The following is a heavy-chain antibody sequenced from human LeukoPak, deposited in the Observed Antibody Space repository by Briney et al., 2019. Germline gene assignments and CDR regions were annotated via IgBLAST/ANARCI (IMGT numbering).Heavy chain of an antibody. CDR3: VPAAIRHGEDAFDI. Sequence: PGGSLRLSCAASGFTFSSYWMSWVRQAPGKGLEWVAVISHDGSNKYYADSVKGRFTISRDNSKNTLYLQMNSLRAEDTAVYYCVPAAIRHGEDAFDIWGQGTMVTVSS. D-gene: IGHD2-2*02. J-gene: IGHJ3*02. CDR2: ISHDGSNK. V-gene: IGHV3-30-3*01. CDR1: GFTFSSYW.